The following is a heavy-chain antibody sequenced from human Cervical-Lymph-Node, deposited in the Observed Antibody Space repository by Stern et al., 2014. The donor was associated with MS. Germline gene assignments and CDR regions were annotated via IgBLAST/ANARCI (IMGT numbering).Heavy chain of an antibody. CDR3: ARSSPVDSFDY. J-gene: IGHJ4*02. CDR2: MNPYSGNA. CDR1: GYTFTSYD. D-gene: IGHD6-19*01. V-gene: IGHV1-8*01. Sequence: VQLVESGAEVKKPGASVKVSCKASGYTFTSYDINWVRQGTGQGLEWMGWMNPYSGNAVYAQKFQGRVTITRDTSASTAYMELSSLRSEDTAVYYCARSSPVDSFDYWGQGTLVTVSS.